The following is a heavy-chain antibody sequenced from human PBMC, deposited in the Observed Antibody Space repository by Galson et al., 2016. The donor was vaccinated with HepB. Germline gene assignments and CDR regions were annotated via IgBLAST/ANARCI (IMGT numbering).Heavy chain of an antibody. CDR2: ITGSGKYT. J-gene: IGHJ4*02. CDR3: ATKTPYFDTSATRDY. CDR1: GFTFSSYY. Sequence: SLRLSCAASGFTFSSYYMNWVRQAPGKGLEWISSITGSGKYTYYAASVRGRFTISRDNAKSSLYLQMNSLRAEDTAVYYCATKTPYFDTSATRDYWGQGILVTVSS. V-gene: IGHV3-21*06. D-gene: IGHD3-22*01.